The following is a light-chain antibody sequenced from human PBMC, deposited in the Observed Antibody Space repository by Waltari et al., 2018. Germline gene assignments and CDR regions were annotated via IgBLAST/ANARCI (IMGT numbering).Light chain of an antibody. J-gene: IGLJ2*01. CDR1: SGDVGGYKY. CDR3: SSYTSSSTLA. Sequence: QSALTQPASVSGSPGQSITISCTGTSGDVGGYKYVSWYQQHPGKAPKLMIYDVTNRPSGLSNRFSGSKSGNTASLTISGLQAEDEADYYCSSYTSSSTLAFGGGTKLTVL. V-gene: IGLV2-14*03. CDR2: DVT.